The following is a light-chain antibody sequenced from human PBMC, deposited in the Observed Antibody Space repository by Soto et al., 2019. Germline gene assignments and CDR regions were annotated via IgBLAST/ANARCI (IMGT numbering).Light chain of an antibody. CDR3: QQCNHWPLT. J-gene: IGKJ4*01. CDR2: GAS. CDR1: ESVGSK. V-gene: IGKV3-15*01. Sequence: EIVMTQSPATLAVSPGERATLSCRASESVGSKIAWYQQKSGQAPRLLIYGASTRATGIPARFSGSGSGTEFTLTISSLQSEDFAIYYCQQCNHWPLTFGGGTKVDIK.